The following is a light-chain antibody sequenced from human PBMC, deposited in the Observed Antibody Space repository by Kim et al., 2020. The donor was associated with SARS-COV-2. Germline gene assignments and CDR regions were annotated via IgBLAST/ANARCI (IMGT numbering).Light chain of an antibody. J-gene: IGKJ4*01. Sequence: DIVMTQSPDSLAVSLGERATINCKSSQSVLYSSNNKNYLAWYQQKPGQPPKLLIYWASTRESGVPDRFSGSGSGTEFTVTISSLQAEDVAVYYCQQYYSTPLTFGGGTKVDIK. CDR2: WAS. V-gene: IGKV4-1*01. CDR3: QQYYSTPLT. CDR1: QSVLYSSNNKNY.